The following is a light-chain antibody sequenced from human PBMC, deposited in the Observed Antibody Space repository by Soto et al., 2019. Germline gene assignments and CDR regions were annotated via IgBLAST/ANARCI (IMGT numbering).Light chain of an antibody. Sequence: EIVLTQSPGTLSFPPGERATLSCRASQSVSSSYLAWYQKKPGQDPRLLIYGASSRATGIPDRFSGSGSGTDFNLTISRLETEDFAVYECQQYGSSTPTFGQGTKVDIK. CDR2: GAS. CDR1: QSVSSSY. J-gene: IGKJ1*01. CDR3: QQYGSSTPT. V-gene: IGKV3-20*01.